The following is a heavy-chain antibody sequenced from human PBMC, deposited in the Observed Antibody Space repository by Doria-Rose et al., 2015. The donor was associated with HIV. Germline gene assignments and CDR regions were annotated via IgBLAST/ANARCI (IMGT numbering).Heavy chain of an antibody. CDR3: ARIKSSRWYHKYYFDF. CDR2: IFSDDER. CDR1: GVSLSSPGMG. Sequence: QVQLVQSGPVLVKPTETLTLTCTVSGVSLSSPGMGVSWIRQPPGKALEWLANIFSDDERSYKTSLKSRLTISRCTYTSQVVLTMTDMDPVDTATYYCARIKSSRWYHKYYFDFWGQGTLVIVSA. J-gene: IGHJ4*02. V-gene: IGHV2-26*01. D-gene: IGHD6-13*01.